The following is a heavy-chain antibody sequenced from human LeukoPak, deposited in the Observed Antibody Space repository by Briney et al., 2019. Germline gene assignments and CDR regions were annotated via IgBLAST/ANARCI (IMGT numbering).Heavy chain of an antibody. CDR3: AELGITMIGGV. CDR2: ISSSGSTI. Sequence: GGSLRLSCAASVFTFSSYEMTWVRQAPGKGLEWVSYISSSGSTIYYADSVKGLFTISRDNAKNSLYLQMNSLRAEDTAVYYCAELGITMIGGVWGKGTTVTISS. V-gene: IGHV3-48*03. D-gene: IGHD3-10*02. CDR1: VFTFSSYE. J-gene: IGHJ6*04.